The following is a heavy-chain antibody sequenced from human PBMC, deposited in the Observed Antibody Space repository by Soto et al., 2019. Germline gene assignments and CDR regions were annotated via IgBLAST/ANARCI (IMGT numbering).Heavy chain of an antibody. V-gene: IGHV4-4*02. CDR3: VRNGYYSLDY. CDR2: IHHSGGT. CDR1: GDSISSHDW. J-gene: IGHJ4*02. Sequence: QVQLQESGPGLVKPSGTLSLTCAVSGDSISSHDWWSWVRQPPNKGLEWIAEIHHSGGTNYNPSLMSRATISVDNCKNQFSLKLISATAADTAVYYCVRNGYYSLDYWGQGTLVSVSS. D-gene: IGHD3-3*01.